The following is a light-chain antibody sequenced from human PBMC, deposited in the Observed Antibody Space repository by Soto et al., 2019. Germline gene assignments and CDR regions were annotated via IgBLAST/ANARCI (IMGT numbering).Light chain of an antibody. CDR2: ATS. CDR1: QSIGNY. CDR3: QQRLNWPPG. Sequence: EVVLTQSPATLSLSPWEGATLSCMASQSIGNYLAWYQQKPGQAPRLLIYATSNRATGIPARFSGSGSGTDFTLTISDLEPADFGLYYCQQRLNWPPGFGQGTKVDIK. V-gene: IGKV3-11*01. J-gene: IGKJ1*01.